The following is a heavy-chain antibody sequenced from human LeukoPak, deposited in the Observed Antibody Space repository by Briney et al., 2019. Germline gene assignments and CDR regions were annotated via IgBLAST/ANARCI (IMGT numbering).Heavy chain of an antibody. CDR2: ISGSGGNT. CDR3: AKKVSSSGGPYYSVY. J-gene: IGHJ4*02. Sequence: PGGSLRLSCAASGFTFSTYAVSWVRQAPGKGLEWVSLISGSGGNTYYADSVKGRFTISRDNSKNTLYLQMDSLRAEDTAIYYCAKKVSSSGGPYYSVYWGQGTLVTVSS. D-gene: IGHD6-19*01. V-gene: IGHV3-23*01. CDR1: GFTFSTYA.